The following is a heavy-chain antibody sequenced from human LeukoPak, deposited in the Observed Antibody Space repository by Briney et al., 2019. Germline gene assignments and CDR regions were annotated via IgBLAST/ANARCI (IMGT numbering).Heavy chain of an antibody. J-gene: IGHJ4*02. V-gene: IGHV4-59*12. CDR1: GGSISSYY. CDR3: ARSYYYDSSGQYYFDY. D-gene: IGHD3-22*01. Sequence: SETLSLTCTVSGGSISSYYWSWIRQPPGKGLEWIGYIYYSGSTNYNPSLKSRVTISVDTSKNQFSLKLSSVTAADTAVYYCARSYYYDSSGQYYFDYWGQGTLVTVSS. CDR2: IYYSGST.